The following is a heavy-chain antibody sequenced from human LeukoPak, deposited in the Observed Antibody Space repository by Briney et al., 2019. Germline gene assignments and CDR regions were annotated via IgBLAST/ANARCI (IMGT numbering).Heavy chain of an antibody. Sequence: SETLSLTCTVSGGSISSYYWSWIRQPAGKGLEWIGRIYTSGSTNYNPSLKSRVTMSVDTSKNQFSLKLSSVTAADTAVYYCARASAPIHARGRRVLDYWGQGTLVTVSS. CDR1: GGSISSYY. CDR2: IYTSGST. CDR3: ARASAPIHARGRRVLDY. J-gene: IGHJ4*02. V-gene: IGHV4-4*07. D-gene: IGHD4/OR15-4a*01.